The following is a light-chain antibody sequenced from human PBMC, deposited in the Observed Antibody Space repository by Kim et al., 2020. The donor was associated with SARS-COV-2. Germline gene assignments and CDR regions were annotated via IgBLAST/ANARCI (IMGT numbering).Light chain of an antibody. CDR1: SSDVGSYNL. J-gene: IGLJ3*02. CDR3: CSYAGSHWA. Sequence: PGQSITTSCTGTSSDVGSYNLVSWYQQHPGKAPKLMIYEGSKRPSGVSNRFSGSKSGNTASLTISGLQAEDEADYYCCSYAGSHWAFGGRTQLTVL. V-gene: IGLV2-23*01. CDR2: EGS.